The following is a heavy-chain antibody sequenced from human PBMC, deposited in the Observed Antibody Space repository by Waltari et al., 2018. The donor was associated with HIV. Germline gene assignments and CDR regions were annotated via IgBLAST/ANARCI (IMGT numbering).Heavy chain of an antibody. CDR2: LSSSSSTI. D-gene: IGHD3-22*01. J-gene: IGHJ3*02. Sequence: EVQLVESGGGLVQPGGSLRLSCAASGFTFSIYSMNWVRQAQGKGLQWVSYLSSSSSTIYYADSVKGRFTISRDNAKNSLYLEMNSLRDEDTAVYYCARSEPYYYDSSGYYPEGAFDIWGQGKMVTVSS. V-gene: IGHV3-48*02. CDR1: GFTFSIYS. CDR3: ARSEPYYYDSSGYYPEGAFDI.